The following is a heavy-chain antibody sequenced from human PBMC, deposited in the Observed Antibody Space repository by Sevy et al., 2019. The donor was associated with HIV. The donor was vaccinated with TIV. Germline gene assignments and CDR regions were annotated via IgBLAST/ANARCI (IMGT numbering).Heavy chain of an antibody. CDR1: GFTFSSYW. Sequence: GGSLRLSCAASGFTFSSYWMSWVRQAPGKGLEWVANIKQDGSEKYYVDSVKGRFTISRDNAKNSLYLQMNSLRAEDTAVYNCARDHLNYYGSGSYYNSIYYYYGMDVWGQGTTVTVSS. D-gene: IGHD3-10*01. CDR2: IKQDGSEK. J-gene: IGHJ6*02. CDR3: ARDHLNYYGSGSYYNSIYYYYGMDV. V-gene: IGHV3-7*01.